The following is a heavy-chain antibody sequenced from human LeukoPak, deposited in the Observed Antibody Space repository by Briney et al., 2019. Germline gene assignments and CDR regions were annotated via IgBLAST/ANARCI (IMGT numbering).Heavy chain of an antibody. J-gene: IGHJ4*02. CDR2: IYSGGST. V-gene: IGHV3-66*01. D-gene: IGHD1-26*01. CDR1: GFTVSSNY. Sequence: GGSLRLSCAASGFTVSSNYMTWVRQAPGKGLECVSVIYSGGSTYYADSVKGRFTISRDNSKNTLYLQMNSLRAEDTAVYYCARGHRGATTHFDYWGQGILVTVSS. CDR3: ARGHRGATTHFDY.